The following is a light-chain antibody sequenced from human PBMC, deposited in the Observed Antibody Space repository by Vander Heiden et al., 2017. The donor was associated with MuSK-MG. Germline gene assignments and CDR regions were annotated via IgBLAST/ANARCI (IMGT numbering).Light chain of an antibody. CDR2: DAS. Sequence: EIVFTQSPATLSLSPGERATLSCRASQSVSSYLAWYQQKPGQAPRLLIYDASNRATGIPARFRGSGSGTDFTLTISSLEPEDFAVYYCQQRGGWLTFGAGTKLEIK. J-gene: IGKJ4*01. CDR3: QQRGGWLT. CDR1: QSVSSY. V-gene: IGKV3-11*01.